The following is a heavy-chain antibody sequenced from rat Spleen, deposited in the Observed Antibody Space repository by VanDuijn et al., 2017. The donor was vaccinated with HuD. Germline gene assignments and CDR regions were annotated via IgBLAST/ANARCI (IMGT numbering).Heavy chain of an antibody. CDR2: INWGGSST. CDR1: GFTFDDYG. D-gene: IGHD1-11*01. V-gene: IGHV5-7*01. Sequence: EVKLVESGGGLVQPGRSLKLSCAASGFTFDDYGMAWVRQAPKNGLEWVASINWGGSSTYYPDNVKGRFTISRDNAKNALYLQMNSLRSEDTATYYCTRGGNYALDAWGQGASVTVSS. J-gene: IGHJ4*01. CDR3: TRGGNYALDA.